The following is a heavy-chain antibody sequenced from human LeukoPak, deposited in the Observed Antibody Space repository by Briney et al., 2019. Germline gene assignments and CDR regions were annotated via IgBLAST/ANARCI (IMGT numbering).Heavy chain of an antibody. CDR1: GFTFSSYA. D-gene: IGHD2-2*02. CDR2: ISYDGSNK. Sequence: GGSLRLSCAASGFTFSSYAMHWVRQAPGKGPEWVAVISYDGSNKYYADSVKGRFTISRDNSKNTLYLQMNSLRAEDTAVYYCAREHRYCSTSCYTFDYWGQGTLVTVSS. V-gene: IGHV3-30*01. CDR3: AREHRYCSTSCYTFDY. J-gene: IGHJ4*02.